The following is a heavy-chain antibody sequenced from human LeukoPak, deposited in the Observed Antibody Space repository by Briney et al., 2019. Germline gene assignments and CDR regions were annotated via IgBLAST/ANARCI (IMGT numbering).Heavy chain of an antibody. CDR2: IYPSGGAT. CDR1: GYTFTNNY. J-gene: IGHJ4*02. V-gene: IGHV1-46*01. Sequence: ASVKVSCKPSGYTFTNNYIHWVRQAPGLGLEWMGVIYPSGGATTYAQKFQGRVTITADESTSTAYMELSSLRSEDTAVYYCARDGSVGATDYWGQGTLVTVSS. CDR3: ARDGSVGATDY. D-gene: IGHD1-26*01.